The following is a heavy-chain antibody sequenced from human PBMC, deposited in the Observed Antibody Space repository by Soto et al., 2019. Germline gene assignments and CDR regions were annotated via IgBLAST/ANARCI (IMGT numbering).Heavy chain of an antibody. CDR3: ARAYCGGDCSNWFDP. D-gene: IGHD2-21*02. CDR2: IYYSGST. CDR1: GGSISSGDYY. V-gene: IGHV4-30-4*01. J-gene: IGHJ5*02. Sequence: SETLSLTCTVSGGSISSGDYYWSWIRQPPGKGLEWIGYIYYSGSTYYNPSLKSRVTISVDTSKNQFSLKLSSVTAADTAVYYCARAYCGGDCSNWFDPWGQGTLVTVYS.